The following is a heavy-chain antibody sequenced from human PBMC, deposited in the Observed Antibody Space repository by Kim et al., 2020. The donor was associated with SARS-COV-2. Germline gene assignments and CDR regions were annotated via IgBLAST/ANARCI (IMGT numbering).Heavy chain of an antibody. CDR1: GYSFTSYW. D-gene: IGHD2-8*01. Sequence: GESLKISCKGSGYSFTSYWISWVRQMPGKGLEWMGRIDPSDSYTNYSPSFQGHVTISADKSISTAYLQWSSLKASDTAMYYCARQSGYCTHGVCWFDPWGQGALVTVSS. CDR2: IDPSDSYT. V-gene: IGHV5-10-1*01. J-gene: IGHJ5*02. CDR3: ARQSGYCTHGVCWFDP.